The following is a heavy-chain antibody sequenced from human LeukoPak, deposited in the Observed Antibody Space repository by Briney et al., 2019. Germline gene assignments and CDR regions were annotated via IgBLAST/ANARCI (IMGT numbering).Heavy chain of an antibody. CDR2: ISYDGSNK. D-gene: IGHD3-22*01. Sequence: GGSLRLSCAASGFTFSSYGMHWVRQAPGKGLEWVAVISYDGSNKYYADSVKGRFTISRDNAKNSLYLQMNSLRAEDTAVYYCARGYYYDSSGYYYDYFDYWGQGTLVTVSS. J-gene: IGHJ4*02. CDR3: ARGYYYDSSGYYYDYFDY. CDR1: GFTFSSYG. V-gene: IGHV3-30*03.